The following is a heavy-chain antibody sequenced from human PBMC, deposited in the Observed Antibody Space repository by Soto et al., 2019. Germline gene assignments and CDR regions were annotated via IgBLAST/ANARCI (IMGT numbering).Heavy chain of an antibody. CDR3: ARGVTMVRGVIHLDAFDI. CDR2: INPNSGGT. CDR1: GYTFTGYY. D-gene: IGHD3-10*01. V-gene: IGHV1-2*04. J-gene: IGHJ3*02. Sequence: ASVKVSCKASGYTFTGYYMHWVRQAPGQGLEWMGWINPNSGGTNYAQKFQGWVTMTRDTSISTAYMELSRLGSDDTAVYYCARGVTMVRGVIHLDAFDIWGQGTMVTVSS.